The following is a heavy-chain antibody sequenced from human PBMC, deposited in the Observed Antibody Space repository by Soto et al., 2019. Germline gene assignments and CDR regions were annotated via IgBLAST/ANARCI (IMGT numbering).Heavy chain of an antibody. V-gene: IGHV1-69*04. CDR3: ARDATPRPGGTNHDY. D-gene: IGHD1-1*01. CDR1: GGTFSSYT. CDR2: IIPILGIA. J-gene: IGHJ4*02. Sequence: ASVKVSCKASGGTFSSYTISWVLQAPGQGLEWMGRIIPILGIANYAQKFQGRVTITADKSTSTAYMELSSLRSEDTAVYYCARDATPRPGGTNHDYWGQGTLVTVSS.